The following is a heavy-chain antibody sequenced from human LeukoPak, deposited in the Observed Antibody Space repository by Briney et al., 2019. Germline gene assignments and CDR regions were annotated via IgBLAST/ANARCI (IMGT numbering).Heavy chain of an antibody. D-gene: IGHD2-2*02. CDR2: TYYRSKWSN. V-gene: IGHV6-1*01. CDR3: VRVKVVVPRAINAFNI. J-gene: IGHJ3*02. CDR1: GDSVSSNRAA. Sequence: SQTLSLTCAISGDSVSSNRAAWNWIRQSPSRGLEWLGRTYYRSKWSNDYALSVKGRITITPDTSKNQFSLQLNSVTPEDTAVYYCVRVKVVVPRAINAFNIWGQGTMVTVSS.